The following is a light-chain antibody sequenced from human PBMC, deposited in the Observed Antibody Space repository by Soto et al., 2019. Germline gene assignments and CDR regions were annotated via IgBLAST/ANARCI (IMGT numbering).Light chain of an antibody. CDR2: TAS. CDR3: QQTYSAPLT. Sequence: DVPMTQSPSSLSASVGGRVTITCRASHSISTYLNWYQQKPGKVPKLLIYTASSLQSGVPSRFSGSGSGTDFTLTITSLQPEDFATYYCQQTYSAPLTFGGGTKVEIK. J-gene: IGKJ4*01. CDR1: HSISTY. V-gene: IGKV1-39*01.